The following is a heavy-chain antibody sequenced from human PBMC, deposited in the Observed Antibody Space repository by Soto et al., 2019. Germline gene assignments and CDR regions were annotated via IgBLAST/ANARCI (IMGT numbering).Heavy chain of an antibody. Sequence: NPSETLSLTCTVSGGSISSGDYYWSWIRQPPGKGLEWIGYIYYSGSTYYNPSLKSRVTISVDTSKNQFSLKLSSVTAADTAVYYCASSIAAAGTDYYYGMDVWGQGTTVTVSS. D-gene: IGHD6-13*01. CDR1: GGSISSGDYY. CDR3: ASSIAAAGTDYYYGMDV. J-gene: IGHJ6*02. V-gene: IGHV4-30-4*01. CDR2: IYYSGST.